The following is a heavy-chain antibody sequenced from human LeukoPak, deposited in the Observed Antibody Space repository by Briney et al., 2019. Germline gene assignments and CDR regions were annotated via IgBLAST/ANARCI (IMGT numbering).Heavy chain of an antibody. J-gene: IGHJ4*02. CDR2: IKEDGSEK. V-gene: IGHV3-7*01. D-gene: IGHD6-13*01. CDR1: GFTFSISW. Sequence: GGSLRLSCAASGFTFSISWMTWVRQAPGKGLEWVANIKEDGSEKYYVDSVKGRFTISRDNTKESLYLQMNSLRAEDTAIYYCAKRLPYSSSWYYFDYWGQGTLVTVSS. CDR3: AKRLPYSSSWYYFDY.